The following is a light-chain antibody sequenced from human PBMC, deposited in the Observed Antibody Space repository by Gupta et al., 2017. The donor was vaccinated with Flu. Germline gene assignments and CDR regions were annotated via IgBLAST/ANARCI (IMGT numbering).Light chain of an antibody. V-gene: IGLV1-44*01. CDR3: AAWDDSLDGFMV. J-gene: IGLJ3*02. Sequence: SNIGSNTVNWYQHLPGAAPKLLIYGNDQRPSGVPDRFYGSKSGTSASLAISGVHSDDEADYYCAAWDDSLDGFMVFGGGTKVTVL. CDR2: GND. CDR1: SNIGSNT.